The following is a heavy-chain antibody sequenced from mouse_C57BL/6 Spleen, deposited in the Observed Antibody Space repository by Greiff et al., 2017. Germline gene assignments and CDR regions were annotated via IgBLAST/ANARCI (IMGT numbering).Heavy chain of an antibody. CDR3: ARLVTGWYFDV. J-gene: IGHJ1*03. CDR1: GYTFTSYW. CDR2: IYPGSGST. V-gene: IGHV1-55*01. Sequence: QVQLQQPGAELVKPGASVKMSCKASGYTFTSYWITWVKQRPGQGLEWIGDIYPGSGSTNYNEKFKSKATLTVYTSSSTAYMQLSSLTSEDSAVYFCARLVTGWYFDVWGTGTTVTVSS.